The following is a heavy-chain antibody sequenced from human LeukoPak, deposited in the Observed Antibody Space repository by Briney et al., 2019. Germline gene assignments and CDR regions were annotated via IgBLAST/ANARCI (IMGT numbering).Heavy chain of an antibody. CDR1: GFTLSNAW. CDR2: IKTKTEGRTR. Sequence: GGSLRLAWAASGFTLSNAWMSWVRQAPGKGWEWVGRIKTKTEGRTRAYAASVKGRFTSSSDDSKNTLYLEMSSLRTVGTAVFYCSRGGGAFDIWGQGTMVTVSS. D-gene: IGHD1-26*01. V-gene: IGHV3-15*01. J-gene: IGHJ3*02. CDR3: SRGGGAFDI.